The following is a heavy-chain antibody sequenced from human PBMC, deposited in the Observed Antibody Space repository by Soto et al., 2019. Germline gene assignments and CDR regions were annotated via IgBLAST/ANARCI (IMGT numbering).Heavy chain of an antibody. D-gene: IGHD3-16*02. CDR1: GFTFSSYG. Sequence: ESGGGVVQPGRSLRLSCAASGFTFSSYGMHWVCQAPGKGLEWVAVISYDGSNKYYADSVKGRFTISRDNSKNTLYLQMNSLRAEDTAVYYCAKDRRDYIWGSYHADYWGQGTLVTVSS. V-gene: IGHV3-30*18. J-gene: IGHJ4*02. CDR2: ISYDGSNK. CDR3: AKDRRDYIWGSYHADY.